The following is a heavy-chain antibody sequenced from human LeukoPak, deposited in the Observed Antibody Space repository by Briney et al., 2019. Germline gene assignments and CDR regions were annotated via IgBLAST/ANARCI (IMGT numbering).Heavy chain of an antibody. V-gene: IGHV1-46*01. CDR2: IYPRDGST. CDR3: ARDQEGFDY. Sequence: ASVKVSCKASGYTFTSNYTHWVRQAPGQGLEWMGMIYPRDGSTSYAQKFQGRVTVTRDTSTSTAHMELSGLRSEDTAVYYCARDQEGFDYWSQGTLVTVSS. CDR1: GYTFTSNY. J-gene: IGHJ4*02.